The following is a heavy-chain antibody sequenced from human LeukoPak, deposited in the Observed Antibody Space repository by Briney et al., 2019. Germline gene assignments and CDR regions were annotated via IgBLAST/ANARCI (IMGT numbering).Heavy chain of an antibody. J-gene: IGHJ6*02. D-gene: IGHD1-26*01. CDR3: ARDIVGAINYYGMDV. V-gene: IGHV3-48*04. CDR1: GFTFSSYS. Sequence: GGSLRLSCAASGFTFSSYSMNWVRQAPGKGLEWVSYISSSSSTIYYADSVKGRFTISRDNAKNSLYLQMNSLGAEDTAVYYCARDIVGAINYYGMDVWGQGTTVTVSS. CDR2: ISSSSSTI.